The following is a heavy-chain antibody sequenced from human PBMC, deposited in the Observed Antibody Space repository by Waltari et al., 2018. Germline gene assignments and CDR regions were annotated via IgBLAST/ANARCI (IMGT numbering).Heavy chain of an antibody. CDR2: LDADGART. D-gene: IGHD3-3*01. Sequence: EVQMVESGGGLVQPGGSLRLSCEASGFPLGTFWVYWIRQGPGKGLMYVAGLDADGARTRYADSVRGRFTISRDNAKNAVYLQMTSLRAEDTALYYCARDWRNLGMDVWGQGTTVTVSS. J-gene: IGHJ6*02. V-gene: IGHV3-74*01. CDR1: GFPLGTFW. CDR3: ARDWRNLGMDV.